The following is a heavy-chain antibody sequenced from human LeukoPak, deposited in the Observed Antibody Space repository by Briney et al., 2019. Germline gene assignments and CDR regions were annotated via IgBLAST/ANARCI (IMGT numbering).Heavy chain of an antibody. CDR3: ARHIITAAQPALFDC. CDR2: IYYSGST. D-gene: IGHD6-13*01. J-gene: IGHJ4*02. CDR1: GGSISSSSYY. Sequence: SETLSLTCTVSGGSISSSSYYWGWIRQPPGKGLEWIGSIYYSGSTYYNPSLKSRVTISVDTSKNQFSLKLSSVTAADTAVYYCARHIITAAQPALFDCWGQGTLVTVSS. V-gene: IGHV4-39*01.